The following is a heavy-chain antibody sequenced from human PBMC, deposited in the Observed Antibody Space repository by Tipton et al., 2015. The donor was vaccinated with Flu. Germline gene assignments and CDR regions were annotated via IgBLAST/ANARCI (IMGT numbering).Heavy chain of an antibody. CDR3: ARRYCSGGVCFYGMDV. CDR2: ISASNGNT. V-gene: IGHV1-18*04. J-gene: IGHJ6*02. CDR1: GYTFTSYG. D-gene: IGHD2-8*02. Sequence: QPVQSGAEVKKPGASVKVSCKASGYTFTSYGLSWVRQAPGQGLEWMGWISASNGNTNYGQKFQGRVTMTTDTSTTTAYMELRSLGSDVAAVYYCARRYCSGGVCFYGMDVWGQGTTVTVSS.